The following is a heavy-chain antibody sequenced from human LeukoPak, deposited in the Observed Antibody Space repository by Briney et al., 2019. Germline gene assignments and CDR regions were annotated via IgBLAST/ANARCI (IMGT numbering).Heavy chain of an antibody. CDR2: IYTSGST. CDR1: GGSISSYY. V-gene: IGHV4-4*07. J-gene: IGHJ6*02. Sequence: SETLSLTCTVSGGSISSYYWSWIRQPAGKGLEWIGRIYTSGSTNYNPSLKSRVTMSVDTSKNQLSLKLSSVTAADTAVYYCVRTGIEQGYQLLRGRYYYYYGMDVWGQGTTVTVSS. D-gene: IGHD2-2*01. CDR3: VRTGIEQGYQLLRGRYYYYYGMDV.